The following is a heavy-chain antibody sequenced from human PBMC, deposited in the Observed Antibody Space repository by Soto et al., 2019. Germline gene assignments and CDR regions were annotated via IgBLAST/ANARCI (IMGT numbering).Heavy chain of an antibody. D-gene: IGHD3-9*01. CDR2: ISAYNGNT. CDR1: GYTFTSYG. V-gene: IGHV1-18*01. Sequence: EXSVKVSCKASGYTFTSYGNSLVRQAPGQGLECMGWISAYNGNTNYSQKLQGRVTMTTDTSTSTAYMELRSLRSDDTAVYYCARDWGYFDKGVGEYYYYGMDVWGQGTTVTVSS. J-gene: IGHJ6*02. CDR3: ARDWGYFDKGVGEYYYYGMDV.